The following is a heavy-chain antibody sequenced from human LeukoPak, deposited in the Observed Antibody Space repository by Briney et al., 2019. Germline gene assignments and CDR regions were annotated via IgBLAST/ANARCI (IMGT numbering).Heavy chain of an antibody. V-gene: IGHV3-20*01. CDR3: ARDSNCYDDAFDI. J-gene: IGHJ3*02. Sequence: GGSLRLSCAASGFTFDDYGMSWVRQAPGKGLEWVPGINWNGGSTGYADSVKGRFTISRDNAKNSLYLQMNSLRAEDTALYHCARDSNCYDDAFDIWGQGTMVTVSS. CDR2: INWNGGST. D-gene: IGHD2-21*01. CDR1: GFTFDDYG.